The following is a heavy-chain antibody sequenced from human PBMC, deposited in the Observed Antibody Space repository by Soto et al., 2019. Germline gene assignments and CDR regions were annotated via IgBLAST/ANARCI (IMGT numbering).Heavy chain of an antibody. CDR3: TTDALFGGYDLYYFDY. CDR2: IKSKTDGGTT. Sequence: EVQLVESGGGLVKPGGSLRLSCAASGFTFSNAWMSWVRQAPGKGLEWVGRIKSKTDGGTTDYAAPVKGRFTISRDDSKNTLYLQMNSLKTEDTAVYYCTTDALFGGYDLYYFDYWGQGTLVTVSS. D-gene: IGHD5-12*01. CDR1: GFTFSNAW. J-gene: IGHJ4*02. V-gene: IGHV3-15*01.